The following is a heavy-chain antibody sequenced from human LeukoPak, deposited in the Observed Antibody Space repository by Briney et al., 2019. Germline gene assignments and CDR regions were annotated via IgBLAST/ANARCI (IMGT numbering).Heavy chain of an antibody. J-gene: IGHJ5*02. D-gene: IGHD6-13*01. Sequence: ASVKVSCKASGYTFTSYDINWVRQATGQGLEWMGWMNPNSGNTGYAQKFQGRVTITRNTSISTAYMELSSLRSEDTAVYYCARGTWEDSSSWADNWFDPWGQGTLVTVSS. CDR2: MNPNSGNT. CDR3: ARGTWEDSSSWADNWFDP. CDR1: GYTFTSYD. V-gene: IGHV1-8*03.